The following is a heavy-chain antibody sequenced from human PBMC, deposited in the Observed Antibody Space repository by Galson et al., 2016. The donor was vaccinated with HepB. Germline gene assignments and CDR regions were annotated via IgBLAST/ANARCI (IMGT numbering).Heavy chain of an antibody. V-gene: IGHV1-2*06. CDR1: GYTFVDYY. CDR2: IFPNNGDT. Sequence: SVKVSCKASGYTFVDYYLHWMRQARGQGLQWMGRIFPNNGDTEYAQNFEGRVTMTSDTSTKTTYMELSGQTSDDTAVYYCARWATVGSTIDYWGQGTLVTVSS. CDR3: ARWATVGSTIDY. J-gene: IGHJ4*02. D-gene: IGHD1-26*01.